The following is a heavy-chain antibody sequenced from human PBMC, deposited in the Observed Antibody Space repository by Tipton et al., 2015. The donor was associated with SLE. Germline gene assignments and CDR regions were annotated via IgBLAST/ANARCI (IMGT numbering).Heavy chain of an antibody. V-gene: IGHV4-39*07. CDR1: GGSIKSTSYY. CDR2: IYYSGTT. Sequence: LRLSCTVSGGSIKSTSYYWAWIRQPPGKGLEWIGSIYYSGTTYSNPSLKSRVTISVDTSRNQFSLEMNSVTAADTAVYYCATEASDVWGKGITVIVS. CDR3: ATEASDV. J-gene: IGHJ6*03.